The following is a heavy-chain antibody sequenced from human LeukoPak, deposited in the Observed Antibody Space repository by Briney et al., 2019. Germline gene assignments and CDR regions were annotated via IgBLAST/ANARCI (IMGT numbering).Heavy chain of an antibody. CDR3: ARDRSGYYRWFDP. V-gene: IGHV3-48*03. CDR1: GFTFSSYE. CDR2: ISGSGNVI. J-gene: IGHJ5*02. D-gene: IGHD5-12*01. Sequence: GGSLRLSCAASGFTFSSYEMNWVRQAPGKGLEWGSYISGSGNVIHYADSVKGRFTISRDNDKNSLYLQMNSLRAEDTAVYYCARDRSGYYRWFDPWGQGTLVTVTS.